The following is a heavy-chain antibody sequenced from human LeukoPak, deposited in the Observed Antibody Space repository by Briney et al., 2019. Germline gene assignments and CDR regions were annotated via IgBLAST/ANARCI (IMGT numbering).Heavy chain of an antibody. J-gene: IGHJ4*02. Sequence: GASVKVSCKASGYTFTSYGISWMRQAPGQGLEWMGWISAYNGNTNYAQKLQGRVTMTTDTSTSIAYMELRSLRSDDTAVYYCASHSSGYYFRFDYWGQGTLVTVSS. CDR2: ISAYNGNT. V-gene: IGHV1-18*01. CDR1: GYTFTSYG. CDR3: ASHSSGYYFRFDY. D-gene: IGHD3-22*01.